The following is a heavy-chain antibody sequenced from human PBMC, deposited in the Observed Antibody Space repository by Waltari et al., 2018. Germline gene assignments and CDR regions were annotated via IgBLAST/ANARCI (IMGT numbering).Heavy chain of an antibody. V-gene: IGHV3-7*01. D-gene: IGHD3-22*01. CDR2: IKQDGSDK. CDR1: GFTFSSYW. J-gene: IGHJ4*02. Sequence: EVQLVESGGGLVQPGGSLRLSCAASGFTFSSYWMSWVRQAPGEGLELVANIKQDGSDKYYVDSVKCRFTISRDNAKNSLYLQMNSLRDEDTAIYYCARLNWDVVTAFDYWGQGTLVTVSS. CDR3: ARLNWDVVTAFDY.